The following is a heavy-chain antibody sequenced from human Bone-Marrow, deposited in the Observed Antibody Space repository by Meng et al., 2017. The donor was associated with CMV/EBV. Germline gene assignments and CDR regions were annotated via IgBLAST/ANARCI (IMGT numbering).Heavy chain of an antibody. CDR1: GYTFTSYY. Sequence: ASVQVSCKASGYTFTSYYMHWVRQAPGQGLEWMGIINPSGGSTSYAQKLQGRVTMTRDTSTSTVYMELSSLRSDDTAVYYCARVTLDLTLGGRFDPWGQGTLVTVSS. D-gene: IGHD3-16*01. CDR2: INPSGGST. J-gene: IGHJ5*02. V-gene: IGHV1-46*01. CDR3: ARVTLDLTLGGRFDP.